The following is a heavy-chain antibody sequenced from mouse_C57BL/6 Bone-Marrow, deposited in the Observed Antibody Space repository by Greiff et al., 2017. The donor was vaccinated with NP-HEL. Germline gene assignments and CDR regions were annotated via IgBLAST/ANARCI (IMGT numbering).Heavy chain of an antibody. CDR1: GYAFTNYL. CDR2: INPGSGGT. Sequence: QVQLQQSGAELVRPGTSVKVSCKASGYAFTNYLIEWVKQRPGQGLEWIGVINPGSGGTNYNEKFKGKATLTADKSSSTAYMQLSSLTSEDSAVYYCARLRYYGSSFDYWGQGTTLTVSS. J-gene: IGHJ2*01. D-gene: IGHD1-1*01. CDR3: ARLRYYGSSFDY. V-gene: IGHV1-54*01.